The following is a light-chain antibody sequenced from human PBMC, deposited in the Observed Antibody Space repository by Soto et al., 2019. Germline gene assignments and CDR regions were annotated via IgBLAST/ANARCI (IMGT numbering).Light chain of an antibody. CDR3: QQYRSYWT. Sequence: INRTQSPSSLSASVGDRVTITCRASQSISSYLNWYQQKPGKAPKLLIYDASSLESGVPSRFSGSGSGTEFTLTISSLQPDDFATYYCQQYRSYWTFAQGTKVDIK. J-gene: IGKJ1*01. CDR1: QSISSY. V-gene: IGKV1-5*01. CDR2: DAS.